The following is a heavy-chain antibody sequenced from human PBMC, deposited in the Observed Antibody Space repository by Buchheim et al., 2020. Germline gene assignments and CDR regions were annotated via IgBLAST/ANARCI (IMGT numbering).Heavy chain of an antibody. CDR2: IRSKANSYAT. J-gene: IGHJ6*02. Sequence: EVQLVESGGGLVQPGGSLKLSCAASGFTFSGPAMHWVRQASGKGLEWVGRIRSKANSYATAYAASVKGRFTISRDDSKNTAYLQMNSLKTEDTAVYYCTRHLTMVQGVILSHGMDVWGQGTT. CDR1: GFTFSGPA. CDR3: TRHLTMVQGVILSHGMDV. D-gene: IGHD3-10*01. V-gene: IGHV3-73*02.